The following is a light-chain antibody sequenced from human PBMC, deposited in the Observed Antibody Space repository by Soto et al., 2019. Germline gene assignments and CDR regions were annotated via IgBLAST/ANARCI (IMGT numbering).Light chain of an antibody. V-gene: IGKV3-15*01. CDR1: QSFSSH. Sequence: ERVMTQSPATLSVSPGERATLSCRASQSFSSHLAWYQQKPGQPPRLLIYGASTRATGIPARFSGSGSGTEFTLTISSLQSEDFAVYYRQQYNNWPITFGQGTRLEN. J-gene: IGKJ5*01. CDR2: GAS. CDR3: QQYNNWPIT.